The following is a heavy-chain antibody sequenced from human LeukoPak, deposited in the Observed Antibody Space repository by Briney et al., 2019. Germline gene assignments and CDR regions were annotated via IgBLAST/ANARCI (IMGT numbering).Heavy chain of an antibody. CDR1: GVTCSSYW. D-gene: IGHD1-1*01. CDR2: IKQDGSEK. V-gene: IGHV3-7*05. Sequence: PGGSLRLSCALSGVTCSSYWMMWVRQAPGKGLEWVAGIKQDGSEKYYVDFVKGRFSISRDNAKNSLYLQMNSLGADDTAIYYCAGGTGRDVWGQGTTVTVSS. CDR3: AGGTGRDV. J-gene: IGHJ6*02.